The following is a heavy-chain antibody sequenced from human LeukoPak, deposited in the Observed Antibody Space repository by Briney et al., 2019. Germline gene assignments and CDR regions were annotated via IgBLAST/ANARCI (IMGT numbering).Heavy chain of an antibody. Sequence: GGSLRLSCAASGFTFDDYGMSWVRQAPGKGLEWVANIKQDGSEKYYVDSVKGRFTISRDNAKNSLYLQMNSLRAEDTAVYYCARDNYDSSGYSAEIDYWGQGTLVTVSS. J-gene: IGHJ4*02. CDR3: ARDNYDSSGYSAEIDY. V-gene: IGHV3-7*01. CDR1: GFTFDDYG. D-gene: IGHD3-22*01. CDR2: IKQDGSEK.